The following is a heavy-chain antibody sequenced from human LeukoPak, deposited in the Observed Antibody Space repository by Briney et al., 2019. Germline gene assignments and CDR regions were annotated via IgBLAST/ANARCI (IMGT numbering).Heavy chain of an antibody. J-gene: IGHJ6*02. CDR3: ARDRGPDYSSGWYSYYYYGMDV. D-gene: IGHD6-19*01. Sequence: ASVTVSFKASGYTFTGYYMHWVRQAPGQGLEWVGWINPNSGGTNYAQKFQGRVTMTRDTSISTAYMELSRLRSDDTAVYYCARDRGPDYSSGWYSYYYYGMDVWGQGTTVTVSS. CDR1: GYTFTGYY. V-gene: IGHV1-2*02. CDR2: INPNSGGT.